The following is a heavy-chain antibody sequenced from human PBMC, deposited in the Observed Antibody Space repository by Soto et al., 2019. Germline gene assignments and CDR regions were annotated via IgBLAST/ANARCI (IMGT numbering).Heavy chain of an antibody. CDR3: ARQSSITFDH. V-gene: IGHV1-3*01. Sequence: ASVKVSCKASGYMFTNFAMNWVRQAPGQRLEWMGWINAGNGNTYYSQKLQGKVAFTRDTSASTVYMELSSLRSEDTAIYYCARQSSITFDHWGQGTRGTAPQ. CDR2: INAGNGNT. J-gene: IGHJ4*02. D-gene: IGHD1-20*01. CDR1: GYMFTNFA.